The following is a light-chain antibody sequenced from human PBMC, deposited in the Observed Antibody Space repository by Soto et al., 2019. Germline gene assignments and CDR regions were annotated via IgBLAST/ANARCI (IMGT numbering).Light chain of an antibody. Sequence: DIQLTQSPSFLSASVGDRVTITCRASQGINSHLAWYQQGPGKAPKLLIYAASTLESGVPSRFSGSGSGTEFTPPISRLQAEDFATYYCQQGNCLPPNFGRGTKVDIQ. V-gene: IGKV1-9*01. CDR1: QGINSH. CDR2: AAS. CDR3: QQGNCLPPN. J-gene: IGKJ2*01.